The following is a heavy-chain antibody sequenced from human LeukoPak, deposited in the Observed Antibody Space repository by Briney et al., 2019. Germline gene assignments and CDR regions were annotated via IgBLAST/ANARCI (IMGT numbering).Heavy chain of an antibody. CDR1: GGSISSYY. CDR3: ARERAAAQIGD. D-gene: IGHD6-13*01. J-gene: IGHJ4*02. V-gene: IGHV4-59*01. CDR2: IYYSGST. Sequence: SETLSLTCTVSGGSISSYYWSWIRQPPGKGLEWIGYIYYSGSTNYNPSLKSRVTISVDTSKNQFSLKLSSVTAADTAVYYCARERAAAQIGDWGQGTLVTVSS.